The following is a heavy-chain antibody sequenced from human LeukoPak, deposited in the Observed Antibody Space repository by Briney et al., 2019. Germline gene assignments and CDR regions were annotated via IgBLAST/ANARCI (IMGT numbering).Heavy chain of an antibody. D-gene: IGHD6-6*01. Sequence: ASVKVSCKASGYTFTSYDINWVRQATGQGLEWMGWMNPNSGNTGYAQKFQGRVTMTRNTSISTAYMELSSLRSEDTAVYYCAKDRLIVAARPYYFDYWGQGTLVTVSS. CDR3: AKDRLIVAARPYYFDY. CDR2: MNPNSGNT. V-gene: IGHV1-8*01. CDR1: GYTFTSYD. J-gene: IGHJ4*02.